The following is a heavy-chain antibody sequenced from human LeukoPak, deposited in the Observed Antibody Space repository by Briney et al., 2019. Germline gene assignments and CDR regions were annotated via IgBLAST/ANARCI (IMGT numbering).Heavy chain of an antibody. CDR3: AKALYGDYFSLDY. Sequence: GGSLRLSCAASGFTFDDYAMHWVRQAPGKGLEWVSGISWNSGSIGYADSVKGRFTISRDNAKNSLYLQMNSLRAEDMALYHCAKALYGDYFSLDYWGQGTLVTVSS. J-gene: IGHJ4*02. CDR1: GFTFDDYA. CDR2: ISWNSGSI. V-gene: IGHV3-9*03. D-gene: IGHD4-17*01.